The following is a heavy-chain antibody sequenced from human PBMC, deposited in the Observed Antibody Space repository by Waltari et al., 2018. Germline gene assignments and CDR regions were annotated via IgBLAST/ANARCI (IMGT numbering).Heavy chain of an antibody. D-gene: IGHD2-2*01. CDR3: ARGCSSTSCPGAHYYYYMDV. CDR2: IIPIFGTA. CDR1: GGTFSSYA. J-gene: IGHJ6*03. Sequence: QVQLVQSGAEVKKPGSSVKVSCKASGGTFSSYAISWVRQAPGQGLEWMGGIIPIFGTANYAQKFQGRVTITADESTSTAYMELSSLRSEDTAVYYCARGCSSTSCPGAHYYYYMDVWGKGTTVTISS. V-gene: IGHV1-69*12.